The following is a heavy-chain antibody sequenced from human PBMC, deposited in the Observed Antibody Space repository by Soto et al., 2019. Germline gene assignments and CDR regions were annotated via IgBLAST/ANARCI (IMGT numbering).Heavy chain of an antibody. D-gene: IGHD6-13*01. Sequence: SETLSLTCAVYGGSFSGYYCSFIRHPPGKGLEWIGEINHSGSTNYNPSLKSRVTISVDTSKNQFSLKLSSVTAADTAVYYCARMARQQLVYYGMDVWGQGTTVTVSS. CDR3: ARMARQQLVYYGMDV. CDR1: GGSFSGYY. J-gene: IGHJ6*02. V-gene: IGHV4-34*01. CDR2: INHSGST.